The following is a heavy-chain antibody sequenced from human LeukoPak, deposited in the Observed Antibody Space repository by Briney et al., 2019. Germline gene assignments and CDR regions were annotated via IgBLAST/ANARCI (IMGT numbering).Heavy chain of an antibody. D-gene: IGHD4-17*01. Sequence: SDTLSLTCAVSGYSISSSNYWAWIRQPPGKGLEWIGHIYYSGSIYYNPSLKSRVTMSVDTSKNQFSLMLSSVTAVDTAVYYCARKATTGPTKAAFDIWGQGTMVTVSS. V-gene: IGHV4-28*05. J-gene: IGHJ3*02. CDR1: GYSISSSNY. CDR3: ARKATTGPTKAAFDI. CDR2: IYYSGSI.